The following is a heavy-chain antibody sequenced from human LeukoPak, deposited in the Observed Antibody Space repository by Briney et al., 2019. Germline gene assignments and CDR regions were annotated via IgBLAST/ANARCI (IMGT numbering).Heavy chain of an antibody. CDR3: VREAGYCAPVCLTTNWFDT. J-gene: IGHJ5*02. V-gene: IGHV3-23*01. CDR2: MSNGKT. Sequence: PGGSLRLSCAASGFPFSSHAMSWVRQPPGRRLEWVAAMSNGKTYYADCVRGRFDISRDDSTNTVYFHMNSLRDEDTALYHCVREAGYCAPVCLTTNWFDTWGPGTLVTVS. D-gene: IGHD2-15*01. CDR1: GFPFSSHA.